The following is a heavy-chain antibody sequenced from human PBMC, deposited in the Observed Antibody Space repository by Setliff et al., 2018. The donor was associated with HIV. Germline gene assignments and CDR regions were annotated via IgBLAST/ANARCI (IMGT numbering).Heavy chain of an antibody. CDR1: GGSISITSYY. Sequence: SETLSLTCTVSGGSISITSYYWGWIRQPPGKGLEWIGSIHYSGNTYYSPSLKSRVTISEDTSKNQFSLKLSSVTSLGDDDTAIYYCAKPTIGIYPRSFDLWGPGTMVTVSS. CDR2: IHYSGNT. V-gene: IGHV4-39*01. J-gene: IGHJ3*01. CDR3: AKPTIGIYPRSFDL. D-gene: IGHD1-26*01.